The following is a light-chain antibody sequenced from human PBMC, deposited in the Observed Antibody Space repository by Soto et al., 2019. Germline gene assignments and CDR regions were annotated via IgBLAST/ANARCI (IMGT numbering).Light chain of an antibody. CDR3: QQRSNWPPIT. J-gene: IGKJ5*01. CDR2: GAS. CDR1: QSVRRN. Sequence: EIVMTQSPATLSVSPGERATLSCRASQSVRRNLAWYQQKPGQAPRLLIYGASTRATGIPARFSGSGSGTEFTLTISSLQYEDFAVYYCQQRSNWPPITFGQGTRLEI. V-gene: IGKV3-15*01.